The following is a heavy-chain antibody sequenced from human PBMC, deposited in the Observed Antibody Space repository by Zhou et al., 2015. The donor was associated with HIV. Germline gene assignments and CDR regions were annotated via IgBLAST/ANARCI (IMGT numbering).Heavy chain of an antibody. CDR2: ITPIFGTA. CDR3: ARDDSSGYHSFDY. V-gene: IGHV1-69*06. D-gene: IGHD3-22*01. Sequence: QVQLVQSGAEVKKPGSSVKVSCKASGGSFSNYAISWVRQAPGQGLEYMGGITPIFGTAHYAQKFQDRVTITADKSTSTGYMELRSLRSDDTATYFCARDDSSGYHSFDYWGQGTLVTVS. J-gene: IGHJ4*02. CDR1: GGSFSNYA.